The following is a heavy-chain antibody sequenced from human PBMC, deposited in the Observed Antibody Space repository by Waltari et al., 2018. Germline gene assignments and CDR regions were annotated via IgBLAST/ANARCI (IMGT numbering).Heavy chain of an antibody. CDR1: GFTFSSYE. J-gene: IGHJ4*02. D-gene: IGHD1-7*01. Sequence: EVQLVESGGGLVQPEGSLRLSCAASGFTFSSYEVTWVRQAPGKGLEWVSYISSSGSTIYYADAVKGRFTISRDNAKNSLYLQMNSLRAEDTAVYYCARDAGTTFDYWGQGTLVTVSS. CDR2: ISSSGSTI. CDR3: ARDAGTTFDY. V-gene: IGHV3-48*03.